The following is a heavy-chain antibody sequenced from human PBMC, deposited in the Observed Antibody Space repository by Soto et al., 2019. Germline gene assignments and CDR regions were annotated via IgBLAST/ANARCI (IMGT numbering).Heavy chain of an antibody. CDR3: AREGGAAGTGTYDYYGMYV. D-gene: IGHD6-13*01. V-gene: IGHV1-46*01. Sequence: QVQLVQSGAEVKKPGASVKVSCKASGYTFTSYYMHWVRQAPGQGLEWMGIINPSGGSTSYAQKFQGRVTMTRETSTSTVYMELSSLRSEDTAVYYCAREGGAAGTGTYDYYGMYVWGQGTTVTVYS. CDR1: GYTFTSYY. J-gene: IGHJ6*02. CDR2: INPSGGST.